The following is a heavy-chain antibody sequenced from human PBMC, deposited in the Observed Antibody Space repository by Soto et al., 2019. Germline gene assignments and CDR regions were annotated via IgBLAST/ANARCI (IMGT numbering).Heavy chain of an antibody. CDR2: IWYDGSNK. V-gene: IGHV3-33*01. Sequence: PGGSLRLSCAASGFTFSSYGMHCVRQAPGKGLEWVAVIWYDGSNKYHADSVKGRFTISRDNSKNTLYLQMNSLRAEDTAVYYCVFPSSGKYFFDYWGQGALVTVSS. CDR1: GFTFSSYG. CDR3: VFPSSGKYFFDY. D-gene: IGHD3-22*01. J-gene: IGHJ4*02.